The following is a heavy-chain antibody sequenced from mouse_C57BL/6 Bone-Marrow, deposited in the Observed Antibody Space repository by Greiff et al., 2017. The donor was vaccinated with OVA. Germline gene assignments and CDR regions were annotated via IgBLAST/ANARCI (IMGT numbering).Heavy chain of an antibody. D-gene: IGHD2-1*01. CDR2: IDPENGDT. Sequence: EVKLVESGAELVRPGASVKLSCTASGFNIKDDYMHWVKQRPEQGLEWIGWIDPENGDTEYASKFQGKATITADTSSNTAYLQLSSLTSEDTAVYYCTTPYGILFADWGQGTLVTVSA. CDR3: TTPYGILFAD. CDR1: GFNIKDDY. J-gene: IGHJ3*01. V-gene: IGHV14-4*01.